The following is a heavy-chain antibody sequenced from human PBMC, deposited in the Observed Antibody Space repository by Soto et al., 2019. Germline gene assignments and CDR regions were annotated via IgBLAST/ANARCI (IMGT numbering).Heavy chain of an antibody. CDR3: ARGVRGHYGKDV. CDR2: INGDGTTT. Sequence: EVQLVESGGGLVQPGGSLRLSCAASGFTFNNYWIHWVRQAPGKGLMWVSRINGDGTTTNYADSMKGRFAISRDNAKNTVYLQMNSLRAEDTALYYCARGVRGHYGKDVWGQGTTVTVSS. V-gene: IGHV3-74*01. D-gene: IGHD3-10*01. J-gene: IGHJ6*02. CDR1: GFTFNNYW.